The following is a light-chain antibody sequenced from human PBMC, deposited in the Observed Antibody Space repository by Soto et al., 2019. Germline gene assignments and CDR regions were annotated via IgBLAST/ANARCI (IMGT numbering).Light chain of an antibody. CDR2: KAS. V-gene: IGKV1-5*03. CDR3: QHYNSYSEA. CDR1: QTISSW. Sequence: DIQMTQSPSFLSASVGDRVTITGRASQTISSWLAWYQQKPGKAPKLLIYKASTLKSGVPSRFSGSGSGTEFTLTISSLQPDDFATYYCQHYNSYSEAFGQGTKV. J-gene: IGKJ1*01.